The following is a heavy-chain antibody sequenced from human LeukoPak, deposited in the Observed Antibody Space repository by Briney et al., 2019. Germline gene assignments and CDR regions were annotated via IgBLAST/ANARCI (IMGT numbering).Heavy chain of an antibody. V-gene: IGHV1-8*01. CDR2: MNPNSGNT. Sequence: DSVKVSCKASGYTFTSYDINWVRQATGQGLEWMGWMNPNSGNTGYAQKFQGRVTMTRNTSISTAYMELSSLRSGDTAVYYCARGSPRRARPTTFDYWGQGTLVTVSS. J-gene: IGHJ4*02. CDR3: ARGSPRRARPTTFDY. D-gene: IGHD4-11*01. CDR1: GYTFTSYD.